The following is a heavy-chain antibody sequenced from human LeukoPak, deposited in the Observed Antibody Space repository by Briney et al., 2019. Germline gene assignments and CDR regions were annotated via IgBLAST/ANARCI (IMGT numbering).Heavy chain of an antibody. D-gene: IGHD6-13*01. CDR1: GYTFTSYD. CDR2: MNPNSGNT. CDR3: ARGRGIAAAGNYYYYGMDV. V-gene: IGHV1-8*01. J-gene: IGHJ6*02. Sequence: GASVKVSCKASGYTFTSYDINWVRQATGQGLEWMGWMNPNSGNTGYAQKFQGRVTMTRNTSISTAYMEPSSLRSEDTAVYYCARGRGIAAAGNYYYYGMDVWGQGTTVTVSS.